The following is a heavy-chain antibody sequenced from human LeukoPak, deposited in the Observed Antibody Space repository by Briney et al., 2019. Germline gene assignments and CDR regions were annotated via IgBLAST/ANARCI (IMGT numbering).Heavy chain of an antibody. CDR3: ARVKRSPRYYYYYYMDV. Sequence: SETLSLTCTVSGGSISSYYWSWIRQPPGKGLEWIGEINHSGSTNYNPSLKSRVTISVDTSKNQFSLKLSSVPAADTAVYYCARVKRSPRYYYYYYMDVWGKGTTVTVSS. CDR2: INHSGST. CDR1: GGSISSYY. J-gene: IGHJ6*03. V-gene: IGHV4-34*01. D-gene: IGHD2-15*01.